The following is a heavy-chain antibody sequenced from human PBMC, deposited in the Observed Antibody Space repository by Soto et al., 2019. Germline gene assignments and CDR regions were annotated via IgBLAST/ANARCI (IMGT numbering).Heavy chain of an antibody. D-gene: IGHD2-2*01. V-gene: IGHV3-15*01. CDR2: IKSKTDGGTT. J-gene: IGHJ4*02. CDR3: VTDRLV. CDR1: GFTFTNAW. Sequence: EVQLVESGGGLVKPGGSLRLSCAASGFTFTNAWMNWVRQAPGKGLESIGRIKSKTDGGTTDYTAPVKGRFIISRADSKNTLFLQMSSLQIEDTAVYYCVTDRLVWGQGTLVTVFS.